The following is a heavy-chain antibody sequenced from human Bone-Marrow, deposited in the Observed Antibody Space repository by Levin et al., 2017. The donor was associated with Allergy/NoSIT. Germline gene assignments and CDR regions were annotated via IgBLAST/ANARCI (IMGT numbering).Heavy chain of an antibody. J-gene: IGHJ5*02. CDR2: IRDDGTAT. CDR3: ARDLNYGSGAYFNPSP. Sequence: PGESLKISCVGAGFTFRYYAMSWVRQAPGKGLEWVSSIRDDGTATYYVDSVRGRFTISRDNSKNTLYLQMNSLRAEDTALYYCARDLNYGSGAYFNPSPWGQGTLVTVSS. CDR1: GFTFRYYA. V-gene: IGHV3-23*01. D-gene: IGHD3-10*01.